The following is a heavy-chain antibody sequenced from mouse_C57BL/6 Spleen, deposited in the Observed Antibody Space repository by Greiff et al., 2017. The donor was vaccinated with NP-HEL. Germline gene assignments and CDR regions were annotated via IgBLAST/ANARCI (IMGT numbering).Heavy chain of an antibody. CDR2: ISSGGSDI. D-gene: IGHD1-1*01. CDR3: ARKYTVVSYFDY. V-gene: IGHV5-17*01. Sequence: EVQLLQSGAGLVKPGASVKLSCAASGFTFSDYGMHWVSQAPEQGLEWVAYISSGGSDIYYADKVKGRFTISRDKANNTLYLQMTSLTSEDTAMYYCARKYTVVSYFDYWGQGTTLTVSS. J-gene: IGHJ2*01. CDR1: GFTFSDYG.